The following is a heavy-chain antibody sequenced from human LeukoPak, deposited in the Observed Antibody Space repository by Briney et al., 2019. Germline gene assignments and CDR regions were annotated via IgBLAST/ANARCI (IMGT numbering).Heavy chain of an antibody. CDR3: ARYGGSGWVIDN. V-gene: IGHV4-59*08. CDR2: IYYTGAT. D-gene: IGHD6-19*01. CDR1: GGSISSYY. Sequence: SETLSLTCTVSGGSISSYYWTWIRQPPGKGLEWIGYIYYTGATSYNPSLKSRVTISVDTSKKQFSLKLTSVTAADTAVYYCARYGGSGWVIDNWGQGTLVTVPS. J-gene: IGHJ4*02.